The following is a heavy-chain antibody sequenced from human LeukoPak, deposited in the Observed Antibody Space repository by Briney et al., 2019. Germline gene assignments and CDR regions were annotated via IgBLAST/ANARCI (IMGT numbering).Heavy chain of an antibody. Sequence: ASVKVSCKASGYTFTSYYMHWVRQAPGQGPEWMGIINPSGGSTSYAQKFQGRVTMTRDTSTSTVYMELSSLRSEDTAVYYCARGGTTMVRGVTPPYYMDVWGKGTTVTISS. CDR1: GYTFTSYY. D-gene: IGHD3-10*01. CDR3: ARGGTTMVRGVTPPYYMDV. V-gene: IGHV1-46*01. J-gene: IGHJ6*03. CDR2: INPSGGST.